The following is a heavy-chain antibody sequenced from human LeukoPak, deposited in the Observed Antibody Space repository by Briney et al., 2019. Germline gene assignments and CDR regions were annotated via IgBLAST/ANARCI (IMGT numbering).Heavy chain of an antibody. J-gene: IGHJ4*02. D-gene: IGHD3-10*01. V-gene: IGHV4-4*09. CDR3: ARQGWHGSGSYYFDY. CDR2: ISTSGST. CDR1: GGSISSYY. Sequence: SETLSLTCTVSGGSISSYYWSWIRQPPGKAKEWIGYISTSGSTNSNPSLKSRVTISVDTSKNQFSLKLSSVTAADTAVYYCARQGWHGSGSYYFDYWGQGTLVTVSS.